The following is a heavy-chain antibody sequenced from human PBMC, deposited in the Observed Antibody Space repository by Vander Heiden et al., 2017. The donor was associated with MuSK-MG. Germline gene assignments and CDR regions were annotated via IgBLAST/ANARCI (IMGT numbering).Heavy chain of an antibody. Sequence: QLQLQESGPGLVKPSETLSLTCTVSVGSISSSRYYWGWIRQPPGKGLGWIGSIYYSGSTYYTPSLKRRFTISVDTSKNQFSLKMSSVTAADTAVYYCASHMGPRVSGSYWIFDYWGQGTLVTVSS. CDR3: ASHMGPRVSGSYWIFDY. D-gene: IGHD1-26*01. V-gene: IGHV4-39*01. CDR2: IYYSGST. CDR1: VGSISSSRYY. J-gene: IGHJ4*02.